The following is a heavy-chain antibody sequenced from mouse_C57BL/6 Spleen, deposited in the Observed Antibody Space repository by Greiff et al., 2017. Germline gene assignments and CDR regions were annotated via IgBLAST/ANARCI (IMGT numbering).Heavy chain of an antibody. D-gene: IGHD1-1*01. Sequence: QVQLKESGAELVRPGTSVKMSCKASGYTFTNYWIGWAKQRPGNGLEWIGDIYPGGGYTNYNEKFKGKATLTADKSSTTAYMQFSSLSSEDSAIYYCARYYGISHRAGFAYWGQGTLVTVSA. CDR1: GYTFTNYW. J-gene: IGHJ3*01. CDR2: IYPGGGYT. CDR3: ARYYGISHRAGFAY. V-gene: IGHV1-63*01.